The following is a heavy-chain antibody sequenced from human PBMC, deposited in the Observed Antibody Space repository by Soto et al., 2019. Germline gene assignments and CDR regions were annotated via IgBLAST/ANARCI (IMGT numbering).Heavy chain of an antibody. Sequence: SMKVSCKASGGTFSSYTISWVRQAPGQGLEWMGRIIPILGIANYAQKFQGRVTITADKSTSTAYMELSSLRSEDTAVYYCAGGRVTGSFYYYYMAVWGKGTTVTVSS. CDR2: IIPILGIA. CDR1: GGTFSSYT. V-gene: IGHV1-69*02. D-gene: IGHD2-21*02. J-gene: IGHJ6*03. CDR3: AGGRVTGSFYYYYMAV.